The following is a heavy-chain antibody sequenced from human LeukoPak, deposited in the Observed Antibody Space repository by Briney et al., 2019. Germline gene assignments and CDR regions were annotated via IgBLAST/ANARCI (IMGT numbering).Heavy chain of an antibody. Sequence: GGSLRLSCAASGFTFSSYGMHWVRQAPGKGLEWVAVISYDGSNKYYADSVKGRFTISRDNAKNSLYLQMNSLRAEDTAVYYCARVSGFWSGYTFDYWGQGTLVTVSS. J-gene: IGHJ4*02. D-gene: IGHD3-3*01. V-gene: IGHV3-30*03. CDR3: ARVSGFWSGYTFDY. CDR1: GFTFSSYG. CDR2: ISYDGSNK.